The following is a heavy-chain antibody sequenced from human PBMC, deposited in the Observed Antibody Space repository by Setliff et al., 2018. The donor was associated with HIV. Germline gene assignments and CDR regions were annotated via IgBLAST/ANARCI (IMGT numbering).Heavy chain of an antibody. Sequence: KPGGSLRLSCAASGFTFRSYCMAWVRQAPGKGLEWVSVITGDGSYTYYADSVKGRFTISRDNAKNSLYLQMNSLRAEDTAMYYCARDWRHGYDLNFDYWGQGTLVTVSS. CDR3: ARDWRHGYDLNFDY. V-gene: IGHV3-21*01. CDR1: GFTFRSYC. D-gene: IGHD5-12*01. CDR2: ITGDGSYT. J-gene: IGHJ4*02.